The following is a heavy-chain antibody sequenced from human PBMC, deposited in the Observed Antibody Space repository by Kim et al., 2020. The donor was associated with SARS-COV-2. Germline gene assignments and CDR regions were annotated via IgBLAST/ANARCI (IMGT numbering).Heavy chain of an antibody. CDR3: AKSESRDFSFYDY. Sequence: GGSLRLSCAASGFTFSSYGMSWVRQAPGKGLEWVSIITSSGSNTYYADSVKGRFTISRDNFKNTLYLQMGSLTVDDTAVYYCAKSESRDFSFYDYWGQGTLVTVSS. CDR2: ITSSGSNT. D-gene: IGHD2-2*01. V-gene: IGHV3-23*01. J-gene: IGHJ4*02. CDR1: GFTFSSYG.